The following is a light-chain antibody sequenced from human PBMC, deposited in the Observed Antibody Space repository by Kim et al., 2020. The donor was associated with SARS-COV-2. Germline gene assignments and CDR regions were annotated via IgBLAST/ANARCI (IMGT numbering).Light chain of an antibody. J-gene: IGKJ2*03. CDR1: DDISNY. CDR2: AAS. V-gene: IGKV1-16*02. Sequence: ASVGERVTITCRASDDISNYLGWFQQKPGKAPRSLIYAASHLQSGVPSKFSGSGSGTDFTLTISSLQPEDVGTYSCQQYKTYPFSFGQGTKLEI. CDR3: QQYKTYPFS.